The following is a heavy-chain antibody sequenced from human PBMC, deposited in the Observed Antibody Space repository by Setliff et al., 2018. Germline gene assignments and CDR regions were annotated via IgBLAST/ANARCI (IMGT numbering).Heavy chain of an antibody. Sequence: ASVKVSCKASGYTFTSFGVSWVRQAPGQGLEWMGWISGSTGFTQYSQKFKGRVAVTIDKSTSTAYMDLTSLRSDDTAVYYCLRDRPYSNSPEYSFDVWGQGTTVTVSS. CDR1: GYTFTSFG. J-gene: IGHJ3*01. CDR2: ISGSTGFT. D-gene: IGHD6-6*01. V-gene: IGHV1-18*01. CDR3: LRDRPYSNSPEYSFDV.